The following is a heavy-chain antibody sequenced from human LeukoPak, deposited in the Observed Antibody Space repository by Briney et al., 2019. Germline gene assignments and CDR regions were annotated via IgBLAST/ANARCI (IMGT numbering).Heavy chain of an antibody. V-gene: IGHV3-23*01. CDR3: AKDLTRYYDSSGYYDY. CDR1: GFTFSSFA. Sequence: GGSLRLSCAASGFTFSSFAMNWVRQAPGKGLEWVSAISHCGGSTYYADSVKGRFTISRDNSKNTLYLQMNSLRAEDTAVYYCAKDLTRYYDSSGYYDYWGQGTLVTVSS. J-gene: IGHJ4*02. CDR2: ISHCGGST. D-gene: IGHD3-22*01.